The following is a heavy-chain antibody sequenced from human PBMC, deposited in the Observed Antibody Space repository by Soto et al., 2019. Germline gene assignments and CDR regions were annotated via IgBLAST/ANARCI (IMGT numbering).Heavy chain of an antibody. D-gene: IGHD3-22*01. J-gene: IGHJ6*02. CDR1: GGSINRYY. CDR3: ARGVDTTPPYYYWYGMDV. V-gene: IGHV4-59*01. Sequence: QVQLQESGPGLVKPSETLSLTCTVSGGSINRYYGTWIRQPPGKGLEWIGNIYYTGSTNFNPSLKCLVTMSVDMSKNQFSLKLRSVTAADTAVYYCARGVDTTPPYYYWYGMDVWGQGTAVTVSS. CDR2: IYYTGST.